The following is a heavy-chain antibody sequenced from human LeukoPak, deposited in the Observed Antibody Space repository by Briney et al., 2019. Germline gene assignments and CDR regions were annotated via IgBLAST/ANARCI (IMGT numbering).Heavy chain of an antibody. CDR1: GGSISSSSYY. D-gene: IGHD6-19*01. CDR2: IYYSGST. J-gene: IGHJ4*02. Sequence: SETLSLTCTVSGGSISSSSYYWGWIRQPPGKGLEWIGSIYYSGSTYYNPSLKSRVTISVDTSKNQFSLKLSSVTAADTAVYYCARFSNSGYSSGWSLDYWGQGTLVTVSS. CDR3: ARFSNSGYSSGWSLDY. V-gene: IGHV4-39*07.